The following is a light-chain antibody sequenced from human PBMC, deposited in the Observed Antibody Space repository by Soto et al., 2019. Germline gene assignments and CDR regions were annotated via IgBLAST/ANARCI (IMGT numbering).Light chain of an antibody. Sequence: EIVLTQSPATLSLSPGERATLSCRASQSVSSYLAWYQQKPGQAPRLLIYDASNRATGIPARFSGSGSGTDFPLTISSLEPEDFAVYYWQQRSNLPQLTFGGGTKVEIK. CDR2: DAS. J-gene: IGKJ4*01. CDR3: QQRSNLPQLT. V-gene: IGKV3-11*01. CDR1: QSVSSY.